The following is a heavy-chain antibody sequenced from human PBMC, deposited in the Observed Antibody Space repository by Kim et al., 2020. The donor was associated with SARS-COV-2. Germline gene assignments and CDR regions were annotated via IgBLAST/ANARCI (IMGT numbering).Heavy chain of an antibody. Sequence: GGSLRLSCAASGFTFSSYWMSWVRQAPGKGLEWVANIKQDGSEKYYVDSVKGRFTISRDNAKNSLYLQMNSLRAEDTAVYYCARDRGVLRYFDWLLSYYYYGMDVWGQGTTVTVSS. J-gene: IGHJ6*02. CDR3: ARDRGVLRYFDWLLSYYYYGMDV. CDR2: IKQDGSEK. CDR1: GFTFSSYW. V-gene: IGHV3-7*03. D-gene: IGHD3-9*01.